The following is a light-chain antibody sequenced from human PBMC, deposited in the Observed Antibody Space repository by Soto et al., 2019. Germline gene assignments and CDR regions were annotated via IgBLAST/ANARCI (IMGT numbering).Light chain of an antibody. CDR1: QSAANSH. V-gene: IGKV3-15*01. CDR2: GAS. CDR3: QQYNNWPPIT. Sequence: ETVLTQSPGTLYFSPGERATLSCRASQSAANSHVAWYQQKPGQSPRLLIYGASTRATGIPARFSGSGSGTEFTLTISSLQSEDFAVYYCQQYNNWPPITFGQGTRLEIK. J-gene: IGKJ5*01.